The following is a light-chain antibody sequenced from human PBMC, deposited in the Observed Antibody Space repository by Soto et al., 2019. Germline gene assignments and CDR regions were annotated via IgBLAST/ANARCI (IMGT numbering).Light chain of an antibody. CDR1: QSINRW. V-gene: IGKV1-5*01. J-gene: IGKJ1*01. Sequence: IQMTQSPSTLSASVGDRVTITCRASQSINRWLAWYQQRPGKAPRLLLYYASTLETGVPSRFSGSESGTEFTLTINGLQPDDFATYYCQQYNSWWTFGQGTKVEMK. CDR3: QQYNSWWT. CDR2: YAS.